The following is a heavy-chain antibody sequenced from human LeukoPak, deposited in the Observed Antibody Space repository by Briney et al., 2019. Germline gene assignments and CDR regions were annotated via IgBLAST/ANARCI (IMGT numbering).Heavy chain of an antibody. Sequence: GGSLRLSCAASGFTFSSYSMNWVRQAPGKGLEWVSSISSSSSYIYYADSVKGRFTISRGNAKNSLYLQMNSLRAEDTAVYYCARAVVGSPHAFDIWGQGTMVTVSS. CDR2: ISSSSSYI. CDR3: ARAVVGSPHAFDI. V-gene: IGHV3-21*01. CDR1: GFTFSSYS. J-gene: IGHJ3*02. D-gene: IGHD1-26*01.